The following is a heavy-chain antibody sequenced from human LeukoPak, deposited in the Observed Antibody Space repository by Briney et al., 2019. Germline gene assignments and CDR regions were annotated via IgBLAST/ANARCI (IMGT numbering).Heavy chain of an antibody. CDR2: IYSSGST. D-gene: IGHD1-1*01. V-gene: IGHV4-4*07. CDR1: GGSISSYY. Sequence: SETLSLTCTVSGGSISSYYWSWIRQPAGKGLEWIGHIYSSGSTNYNPSLKSRVTISLDMSKNQFSLKLSSVTAADTAVYYCARVSTTGTLMTDYWGQGTLVTVSS. J-gene: IGHJ4*02. CDR3: ARVSTTGTLMTDY.